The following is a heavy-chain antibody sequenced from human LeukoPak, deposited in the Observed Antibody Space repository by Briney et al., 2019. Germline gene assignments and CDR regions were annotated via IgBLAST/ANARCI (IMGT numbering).Heavy chain of an antibody. CDR1: GYTFSGYY. J-gene: IGHJ3*02. Sequence: GASVKVSCKASGYTFSGYYVHWVRQAPGQGLEWVGWINPNSGGTNYAQKFQGRVTMTRDTSISTAYMELRRLGSDDTAVYYCARGFAEEGTTTGAFDIWGHGTMVTVSS. CDR2: INPNSGGT. CDR3: ARGFAEEGTTTGAFDI. D-gene: IGHD1-7*01. V-gene: IGHV1-2*02.